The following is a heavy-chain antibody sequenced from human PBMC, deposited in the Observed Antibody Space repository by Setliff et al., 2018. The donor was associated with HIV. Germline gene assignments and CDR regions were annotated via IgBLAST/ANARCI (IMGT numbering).Heavy chain of an antibody. J-gene: IGHJ6*03. CDR2: INPNSGDT. D-gene: IGHD6-19*01. Sequence: ASVKVSCKASGPTFTDYYMHWVRQAPGQGLEWMGWINPNSGDTNYAQKFQGRVTMTRDTSISTAYMELSRLRSDDTAVYYCARDLVAVANTFYYYYMDVWGKGTTVTVSS. CDR3: ARDLVAVANTFYYYYMDV. CDR1: GPTFTDYY. V-gene: IGHV1-2*02.